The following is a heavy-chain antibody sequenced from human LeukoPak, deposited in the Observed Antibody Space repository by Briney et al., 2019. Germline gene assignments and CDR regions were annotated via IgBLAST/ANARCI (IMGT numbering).Heavy chain of an antibody. D-gene: IGHD1-26*01. Sequence: GGSLRLSCAASGFTFSSYSMNWVRQAPGKGLEWVSSISSSSSYIYYADSVKGRFTISRDNAKNSLYLQMNSLRAEDTAVYYCARDLGWYSGSSYYFDYWGQGTLVTVSS. CDR3: ARDLGWYSGSSYYFDY. CDR1: GFTFSSYS. J-gene: IGHJ4*02. V-gene: IGHV3-21*01. CDR2: ISSSSSYI.